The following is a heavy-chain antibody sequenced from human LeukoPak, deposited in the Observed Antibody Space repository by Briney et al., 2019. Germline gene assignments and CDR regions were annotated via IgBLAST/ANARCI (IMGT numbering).Heavy chain of an antibody. D-gene: IGHD6-6*01. CDR3: ASGESIAASNWFDP. CDR1: GYTFTGYY. J-gene: IGHJ5*02. Sequence: ASVKVSCKASGYTFTGYYMHWVRQAPGQGLEWMGWINPNSGGTNYAQRFQGRVTMTRDTSISTAYMELSRLRSDDTAVYYCASGESIAASNWFDPWGQGTLVTVSS. V-gene: IGHV1-2*02. CDR2: INPNSGGT.